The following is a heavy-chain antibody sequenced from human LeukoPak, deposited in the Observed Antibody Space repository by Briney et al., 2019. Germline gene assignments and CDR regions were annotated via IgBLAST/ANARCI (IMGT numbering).Heavy chain of an antibody. V-gene: IGHV4-61*01. CDR3: ARVRGVNCSSTSCDFDY. J-gene: IGHJ4*02. CDR2: IYYSGST. CDR1: GGSVSSGSYY. D-gene: IGHD2-2*01. Sequence: SETLSLTCTVSGGSVSSGSYYWSWIRQPPGKGLEWIGYIYYSGSTNYNPSLKSRVTISVDTSKNQFSLKLSSVTAADTAVYYCARVRGVNCSSTSCDFDYWGQGTLVTVSS.